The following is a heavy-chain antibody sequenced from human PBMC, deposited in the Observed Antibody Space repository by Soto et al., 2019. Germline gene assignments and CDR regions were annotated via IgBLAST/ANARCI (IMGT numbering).Heavy chain of an antibody. CDR2: IYPDDSDT. D-gene: IGHD3-9*01. CDR1: GYSFPKYY. V-gene: IGHV5-51*01. J-gene: IGHJ4*02. Sequence: PGESLKISCKGSGYSFPKYYIGWVRQMPGKDLEWMAIIYPDDSDTRYSPSFQGQVTISADKSISTAYLQWSSLKASDTAMYYFARHEDYDILTGYYNPAPFDYWGQGTLVTVSS. CDR3: ARHEDYDILTGYYNPAPFDY.